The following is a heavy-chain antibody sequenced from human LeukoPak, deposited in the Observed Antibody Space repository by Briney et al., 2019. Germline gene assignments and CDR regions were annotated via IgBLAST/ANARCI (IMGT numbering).Heavy chain of an antibody. D-gene: IGHD4-23*01. Sequence: GASVKVSCKASGGTFSSYAISWVRQAPGQGLGWMGGIIPILGTANYAQKFQGRVTITADKSTSTAYMELSSLRSEDTAVYYCARGNGGGYFDYWGQGTLVTVSS. V-gene: IGHV1-69*10. CDR1: GGTFSSYA. CDR3: ARGNGGGYFDY. J-gene: IGHJ4*02. CDR2: IIPILGTA.